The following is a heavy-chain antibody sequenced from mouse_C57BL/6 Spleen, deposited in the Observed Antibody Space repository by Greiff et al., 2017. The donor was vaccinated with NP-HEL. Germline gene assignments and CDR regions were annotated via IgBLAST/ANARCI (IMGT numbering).Heavy chain of an antibody. CDR2: INPGSGGT. CDR3: ARGGIITTVVGDCDY. Sequence: VQLQQSGAELVRPGTSVKVSCKASGYAFTNYLIEWVKQRPGQGLEWIGVINPGSGGTNYNEKFKGKATLTADKSSSTAYMQLSSLTSEDSAVYFCARGGIITTVVGDCDYWGQGTTLTVSS. D-gene: IGHD1-1*01. J-gene: IGHJ2*01. CDR1: GYAFTNYL. V-gene: IGHV1-54*01.